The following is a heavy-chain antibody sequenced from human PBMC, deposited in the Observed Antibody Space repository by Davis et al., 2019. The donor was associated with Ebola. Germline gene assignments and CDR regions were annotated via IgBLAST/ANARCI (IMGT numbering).Heavy chain of an antibody. CDR2: ISGSGGST. J-gene: IGHJ6*03. CDR3: ARDRVVSLYGDYASPTSNSIYYYYMDV. D-gene: IGHD4-17*01. CDR1: GFTFSNAW. V-gene: IGHV3-21*01. Sequence: GGSLRLSCAASGFTFSNAWMNWVRQAPGKGLEWVSAISGSGGSTNYADSVKGRFTISRDNAKNSLYLQMNSLRAEDTAVYYCARDRVVSLYGDYASPTSNSIYYYYMDVWGKGTTVTVSS.